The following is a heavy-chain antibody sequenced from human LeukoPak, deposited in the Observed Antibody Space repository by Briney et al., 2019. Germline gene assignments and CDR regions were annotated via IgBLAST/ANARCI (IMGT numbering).Heavy chain of an antibody. Sequence: GGSLRLSCAASGFTVSSNYMSWVRQAPGKGLEWVSVIYSGGSTYYADSVKGRFTISRDNSKNTLYLQMNSLRAEDTAVYYCARVVGYYDILTGYEDVSHNDYWGQGTLVAVSS. CDR1: GFTVSSNY. CDR3: ARVVGYYDILTGYEDVSHNDY. D-gene: IGHD3-9*01. CDR2: IYSGGST. J-gene: IGHJ4*02. V-gene: IGHV3-53*01.